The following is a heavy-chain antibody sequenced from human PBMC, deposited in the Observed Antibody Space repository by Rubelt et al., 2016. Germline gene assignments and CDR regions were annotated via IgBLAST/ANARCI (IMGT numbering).Heavy chain of an antibody. Sequence: QVQLVQSGAEVKKPGSSVKVSCKASGGTFSSYAISWVRQAPGQGLEWMGRIIPILGIANYAQKFQGRVTITADKSTSTAYMELSSLRSEDTAVYYCASAKDGYNLGYYCDYWGQGTLVTVSS. CDR1: GGTFSSYA. J-gene: IGHJ4*02. CDR2: IIPILGIA. CDR3: ASAKDGYNLGYYCDY. V-gene: IGHV1-69*04. D-gene: IGHD5-24*01.